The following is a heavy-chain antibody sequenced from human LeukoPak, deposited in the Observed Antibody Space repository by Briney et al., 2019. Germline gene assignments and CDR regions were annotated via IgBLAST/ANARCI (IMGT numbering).Heavy chain of an antibody. Sequence: SETLSLTCTVSGGSVSSGSYYRSWIRQPPGKGLEWIGYIYYSGSTNYNPSLKSRVTISVDTSKNQFSLKLSSVTAADTAVYYCASRDNGSGVVPDYWGQGTLVTVSS. CDR2: IYYSGST. CDR1: GGSVSSGSYY. J-gene: IGHJ4*02. V-gene: IGHV4-61*01. D-gene: IGHD3-10*01. CDR3: ASRDNGSGVVPDY.